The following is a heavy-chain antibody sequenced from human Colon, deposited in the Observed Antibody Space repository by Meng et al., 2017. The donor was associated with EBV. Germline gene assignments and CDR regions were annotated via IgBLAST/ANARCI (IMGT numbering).Heavy chain of an antibody. J-gene: IGHJ4*02. CDR2: ISYGGST. V-gene: IGHV4-39*07. CDR3: ARGIQIWHEIDY. CDR1: GGSISSSSYS. Sequence: RQLPASGPGLVKPSGTLSLTCAVSGGSISSSSYSCAWIRQPPGKGLEWIGGISYGGSTSYNPSLRSRVTISIDTSKNQFSLSLTSVTAADTAIYYCARGIQIWHEIDYWGQGTLVTVSS. D-gene: IGHD5-18*01.